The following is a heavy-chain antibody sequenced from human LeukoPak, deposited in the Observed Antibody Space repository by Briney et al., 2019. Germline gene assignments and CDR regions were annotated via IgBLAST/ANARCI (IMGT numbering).Heavy chain of an antibody. CDR1: GYTFTSYD. J-gene: IGHJ6*03. Sequence: ASVKVSCKASGYTFTSYDINWVRQATGQGREWMGWMNPNSGNTGYAQKFQGRVTMTRNTSISTAYMELSSLRSEDTAVYYCARGVRYDFWSGYYGDYYYYMDVWGKGTTVTVSS. V-gene: IGHV1-8*01. CDR3: ARGVRYDFWSGYYGDYYYYMDV. D-gene: IGHD3-3*01. CDR2: MNPNSGNT.